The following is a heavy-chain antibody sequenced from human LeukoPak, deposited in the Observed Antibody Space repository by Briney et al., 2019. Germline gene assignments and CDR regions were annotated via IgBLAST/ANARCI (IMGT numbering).Heavy chain of an antibody. V-gene: IGHV4-34*01. CDR1: GGSFSGYY. D-gene: IGHD3-22*01. CDR3: ARASYSYDINGWVPFDY. Sequence: SETLSLTCAVYGGSFSGYYWSWIRQPPGKGLEWIGEINHSGSTNYNPSLKSRVTISGDTSRNQFSLRLTSVTAADTAVYYCARASYSYDINGWVPFDYWGQGTLVTVSS. J-gene: IGHJ4*02. CDR2: INHSGST.